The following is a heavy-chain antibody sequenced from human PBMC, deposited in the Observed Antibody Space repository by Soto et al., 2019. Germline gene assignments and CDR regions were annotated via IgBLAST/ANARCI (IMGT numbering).Heavy chain of an antibody. Sequence: GGSLRLSCAASGFTFSSYGMHWVRQAPGKGLEWVAVISSDGSNKYYADSVKGRFTISRDNSKNTLYLQMNSLRAEDTAVYYCAKGSDAFDIWGQGTMVTVSS. CDR1: GFTFSSYG. CDR3: AKGSDAFDI. J-gene: IGHJ3*02. CDR2: ISSDGSNK. V-gene: IGHV3-30*18.